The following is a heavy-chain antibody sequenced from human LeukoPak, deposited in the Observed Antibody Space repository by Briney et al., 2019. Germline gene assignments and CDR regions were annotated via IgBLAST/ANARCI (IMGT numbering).Heavy chain of an antibody. J-gene: IGHJ2*01. D-gene: IGHD1-26*01. Sequence: QPGGSLRLSCAASGFTFSSYAMHWVRQAPGKGLEWVAVISYDGSNKYYADSVKGRFTISRDNSKNTLYLQMNSLRAEDTAVYYCAKNLLGSESFSWYFDLWGRGTLVTVSS. V-gene: IGHV3-30-3*02. CDR2: ISYDGSNK. CDR3: AKNLLGSESFSWYFDL. CDR1: GFTFSSYA.